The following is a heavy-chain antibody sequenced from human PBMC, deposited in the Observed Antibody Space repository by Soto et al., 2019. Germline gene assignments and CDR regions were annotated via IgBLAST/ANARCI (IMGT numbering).Heavy chain of an antibody. Sequence: GGSLRLSWAASGFTFSGSAMLWVRQANGKGLEWVGRIRSKANSYATAYAASVKGRFTISRDDSKNTAYLQMNSLRPEDTAVYYCVKDRSDTWSFDYWGQGTLVTVSS. V-gene: IGHV3-73*01. J-gene: IGHJ4*02. CDR2: IRSKANSYAT. CDR3: VKDRSDTWSFDY. CDR1: GFTFSGSA. D-gene: IGHD2-8*02.